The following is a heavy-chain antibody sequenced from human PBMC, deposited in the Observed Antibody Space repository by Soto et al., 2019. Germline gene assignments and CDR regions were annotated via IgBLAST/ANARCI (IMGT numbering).Heavy chain of an antibody. Sequence: EVQLLESGGGLVQPGGSLRLSCAASGFTFSSYAMSWVRQAPGKGLEWVSAISGSGGSTYYADSVKGRFTISRDNSKNTLYRQMNSLRAEDTAVYYCAKDLEHGSRGYYFDYWGQGTLVTVSS. D-gene: IGHD3-10*01. CDR3: AKDLEHGSRGYYFDY. CDR1: GFTFSSYA. CDR2: ISGSGGST. J-gene: IGHJ4*02. V-gene: IGHV3-23*01.